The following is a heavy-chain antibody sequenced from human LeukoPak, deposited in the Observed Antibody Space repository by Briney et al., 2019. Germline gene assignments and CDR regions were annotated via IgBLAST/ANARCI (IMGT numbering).Heavy chain of an antibody. J-gene: IGHJ6*02. CDR1: GYTFPSYY. CDR2: INPSGGST. V-gene: IGHV1-46*01. D-gene: IGHD5-18*01. CDR3: ARGVSGYSYGRYYYYGMDV. Sequence: ASVNVSFQASGYTFPSYYLHWVGQAPGQGLEWMGIINPSGGSTSYAQKFQGRVTMTRDTFTSTVYMELSSLRAEDTAVYYCARGVSGYSYGRYYYYGMDVWGQGTTVTVSS.